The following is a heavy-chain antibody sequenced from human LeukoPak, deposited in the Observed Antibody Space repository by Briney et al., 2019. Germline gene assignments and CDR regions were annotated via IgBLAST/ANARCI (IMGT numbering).Heavy chain of an antibody. Sequence: SETLSLTCTVSGDSISSSNSYRGWIRQPPGKGLEWIGSLYYSGSTYYNPSLKSRVTISVDTSKNQFSLKLSSVTAADTAVYYCARHVAPDCSSTSCGYYYYYMDVWGKGTTVTVSS. CDR3: ARHVAPDCSSTSCGYYYYYMDV. V-gene: IGHV4-39*01. CDR1: GDSISSSNSY. D-gene: IGHD2-2*01. J-gene: IGHJ6*03. CDR2: LYYSGST.